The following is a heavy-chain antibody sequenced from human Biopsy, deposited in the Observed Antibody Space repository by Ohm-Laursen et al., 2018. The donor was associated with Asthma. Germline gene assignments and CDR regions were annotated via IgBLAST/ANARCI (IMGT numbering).Heavy chain of an antibody. CDR1: GFTFSNYV. CDR3: ARDGPELPTELDY. D-gene: IGHD1-14*01. Sequence: SLRLSCTVSGFTFSNYVMSWVRQAPGKGLEWVSSITGSGGFTYYADSVKGRFTISRDDAKNSLYLQMNSLRAEDTAVYYCARDGPELPTELDYWGPGTLVTVSS. V-gene: IGHV3-23*01. J-gene: IGHJ4*02. CDR2: ITGSGGFT.